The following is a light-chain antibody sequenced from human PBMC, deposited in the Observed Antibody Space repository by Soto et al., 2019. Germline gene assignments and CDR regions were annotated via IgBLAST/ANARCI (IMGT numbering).Light chain of an antibody. CDR1: QSIVTY. V-gene: IGKV1-39*01. CDR3: QQTYRPPYS. J-gene: IGKJ2*01. Sequence: DIQMTQSPNSLSASVGDRVTITCRASQSIVTYLNWYQQKPGKAPNLLVYAASSLQSGVPSRFSGSGSGTDFTLTITTLQPEDFAIYYCQQTYRPPYSIGQGTKLEI. CDR2: AAS.